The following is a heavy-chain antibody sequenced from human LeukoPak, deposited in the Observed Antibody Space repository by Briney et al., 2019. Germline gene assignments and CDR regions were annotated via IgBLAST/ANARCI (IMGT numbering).Heavy chain of an antibody. J-gene: IGHJ4*02. CDR1: GGSINSGSFY. Sequence: SETLSLTCTVSGGSINSGSFYWNWIRQSAGKGLEWIGHVYTTGTTNCNPSLRSRVTISLDTSKNQFSLNLNSVTAADTAAYYCARCTSTSCYNFDYWGQGTLLTVSS. CDR3: ARCTSTSCYNFDY. D-gene: IGHD2-2*02. CDR2: VYTTGTT. V-gene: IGHV4-61*09.